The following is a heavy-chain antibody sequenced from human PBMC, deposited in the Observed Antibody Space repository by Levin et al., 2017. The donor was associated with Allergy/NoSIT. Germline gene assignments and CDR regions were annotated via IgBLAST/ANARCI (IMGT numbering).Heavy chain of an antibody. CDR2: INHSGST. CDR1: GGSFSGYY. V-gene: IGHV4-34*01. CDR3: ARGGARSSGYYLYYYGMDV. J-gene: IGHJ6*02. D-gene: IGHD3-22*01. Sequence: SETLSLTCAVYGGSFSGYYWSWIRQPPGKGLEWIGEINHSGSTNYNPSLKSRVTISVDTSKNQFSLKLSSVTAADTAVYYCARGGARSSGYYLYYYGMDVWGQGTTVTVSS.